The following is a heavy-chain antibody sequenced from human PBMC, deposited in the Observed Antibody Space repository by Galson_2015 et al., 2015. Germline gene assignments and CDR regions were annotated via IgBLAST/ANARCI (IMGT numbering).Heavy chain of an antibody. V-gene: IGHV3-23*01. CDR3: VKKCRPSPQTKYYYDSSGYYYFDY. Sequence: SMRLSCAASGFTFSRYAMRWVRQAPGKGLERVTAISGSGGRTNYAESGKGRFTISRDNSKNTLYLQMNSLKDEDTAVYYCVKKCRPSPQTKYYYDSSGYYYFDYWGQGTLFTVSS. CDR2: ISGSGGRT. J-gene: IGHJ4*02. CDR1: GFTFSRYA. D-gene: IGHD3-22*01.